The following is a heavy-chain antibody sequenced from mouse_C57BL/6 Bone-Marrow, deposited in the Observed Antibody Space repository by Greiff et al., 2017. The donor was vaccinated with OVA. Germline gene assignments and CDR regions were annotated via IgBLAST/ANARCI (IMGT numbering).Heavy chain of an antibody. D-gene: IGHD2-1*01. J-gene: IGHJ4*01. CDR2: IYPGGGYT. CDR1: GYTFTNYW. V-gene: IGHV1-63*01. CDR3: ARDGGNYGGAMDY. Sequence: QVQLKESGAELVRPGTSVKMSCKASGYTFTNYWIGWAKQRPGHGLEWIGDIYPGGGYTNYNEKFKGKATLTADKSSSTAYMQFSSLTSEVSAVYYCARDGGNYGGAMDYWGQGTSVTVSS.